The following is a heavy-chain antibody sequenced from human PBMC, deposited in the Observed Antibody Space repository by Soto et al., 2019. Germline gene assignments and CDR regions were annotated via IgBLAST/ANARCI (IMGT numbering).Heavy chain of an antibody. J-gene: IGHJ6*02. V-gene: IGHV3-66*01. CDR2: INNAGTT. CDR3: VRENYYYGMDV. CDR1: GFDASVNF. Sequence: DVQLVESGGTVVQPGGSLKLSCAASGFDASVNFMTWVRQAPGKGLEWVSSINNAGTTFYADSVKGRFTISRDDSKNTLFLQMNSLRVEDTAMYYCVRENYYYGMDVWGQGTAVTVSS.